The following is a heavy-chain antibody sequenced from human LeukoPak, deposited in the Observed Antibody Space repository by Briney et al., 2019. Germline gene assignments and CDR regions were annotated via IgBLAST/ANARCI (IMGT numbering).Heavy chain of an antibody. V-gene: IGHV1-2*02. CDR3: ARATAFLLWFGELMGAFDI. Sequence: MWLXNPNSCGTNYAQKFQGRVTMTRDTSISPAYMEVRRLRSDDTAVYYCARATAFLLWFGELMGAFDIWGQGTMVTVSS. D-gene: IGHD3-10*01. J-gene: IGHJ3*02. CDR2: XNPNSCGT.